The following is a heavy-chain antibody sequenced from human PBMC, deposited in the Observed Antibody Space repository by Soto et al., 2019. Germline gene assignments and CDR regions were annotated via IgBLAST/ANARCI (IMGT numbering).Heavy chain of an antibody. CDR3: ARALTGYSVSNWFDP. CDR1: GGSISSGVYY. J-gene: IGHJ5*02. V-gene: IGHV4-31*03. CDR2: IYYSGST. Sequence: SETLSLTCTVSGGSISSGVYYWSWIRQHPGKGLEWIGDIYYSGSTYYNPSLKSRVTLSVDTSKNQFSLRLSSVTAADTAVYYCARALTGYSVSNWFDPWGQGTLVTVSS. D-gene: IGHD2-15*01.